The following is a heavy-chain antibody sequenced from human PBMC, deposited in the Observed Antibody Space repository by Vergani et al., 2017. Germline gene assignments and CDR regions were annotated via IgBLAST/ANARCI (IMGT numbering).Heavy chain of an antibody. J-gene: IGHJ3*02. CDR1: GGSFSGYY. Sequence: QVQLQQWGAGLLKPSETLSLTCAVYGGSFSGYYWSWIRQPPGKGLEWIGEINHSGSTNYNPSLKSRVTISVDTSKNQFSLKLRSVTAADTAVYYCAGSLRYFDWFSIFDIWGQGTMVTVSS. V-gene: IGHV4-34*01. D-gene: IGHD3-9*01. CDR2: INHSGST. CDR3: AGSLRYFDWFSIFDI.